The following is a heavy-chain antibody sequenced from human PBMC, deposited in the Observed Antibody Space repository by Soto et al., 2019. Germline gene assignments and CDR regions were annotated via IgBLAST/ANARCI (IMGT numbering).Heavy chain of an antibody. CDR1: GGSVSSGSYY. Sequence: QVQLQESGPGLVKPSETLSLTCTVSGGSVSSGSYYWSWIRQPPGKGLEWIGYIYYSGSTNYNPPLQSRVTISVDTSKNQFSLKLSSVTAADTAVYYCASQYYDILTGYYPFAWGQGTLVTVSS. D-gene: IGHD3-9*01. V-gene: IGHV4-61*01. J-gene: IGHJ4*02. CDR3: ASQYYDILTGYYPFA. CDR2: IYYSGST.